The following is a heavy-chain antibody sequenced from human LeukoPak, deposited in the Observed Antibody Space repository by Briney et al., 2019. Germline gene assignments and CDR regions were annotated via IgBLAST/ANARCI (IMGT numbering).Heavy chain of an antibody. Sequence: PSETLSLTCAVSGGSISSSNWWTWVRQPPGKGLEWIGEIYHSGSTNYNPSLKSRVTISVDKSENQFSLNLTSVTAADTAVYYCARGCSGGACPSDYWGQGTLVTVPS. CDR2: IYHSGST. CDR3: ARGCSGGACPSDY. CDR1: GGSISSSNW. J-gene: IGHJ4*02. D-gene: IGHD2-15*01. V-gene: IGHV4-4*02.